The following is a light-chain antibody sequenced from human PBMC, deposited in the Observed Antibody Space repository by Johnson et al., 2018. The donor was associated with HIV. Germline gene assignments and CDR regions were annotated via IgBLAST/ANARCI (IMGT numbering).Light chain of an antibody. V-gene: IGLV1-51*01. CDR2: DNN. CDR1: SSNIGNNY. J-gene: IGLJ1*01. Sequence: QSVLTQPPSVSAAPGQKVTISCSGSSSNIGNNYVSWYQQLPGTAPKLLIYDNNKRPPGIPDRFSGSKSGTSATLGITALQTGDEAEYYCGTWDSSLRVGFFGTGTKVTVL. CDR3: GTWDSSLRVGF.